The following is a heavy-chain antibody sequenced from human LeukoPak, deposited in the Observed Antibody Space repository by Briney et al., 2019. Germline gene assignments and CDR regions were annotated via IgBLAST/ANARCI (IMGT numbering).Heavy chain of an antibody. CDR1: GYTFTTYS. CDR3: AREWTSARFDP. D-gene: IGHD3/OR15-3a*01. Sequence: ASVKVSCKSSGYTFTTYSVHWVRQAPGQRVEWRGWINAGNGNTKYSQKFQGRVTTTSDTSATTASMEASSLRSEDTAVYYCAREWTSARFDPWGQGTLVTVSS. J-gene: IGHJ5*02. CDR2: INAGNGNT. V-gene: IGHV1-3*01.